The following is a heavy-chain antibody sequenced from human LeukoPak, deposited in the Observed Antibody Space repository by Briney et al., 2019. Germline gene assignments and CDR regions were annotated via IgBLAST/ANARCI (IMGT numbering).Heavy chain of an antibody. J-gene: IGHJ4*02. D-gene: IGHD2-15*01. CDR2: IKQDGNEK. CDR3: ATTYCSGASCAKRDFDY. CDR1: GFRFNTYW. Sequence: PGGSLRLSCAASGFRFNTYWMSWVRQAPGKGLEWVANIKQDGNEKYYADSVKGRFTISRDNSKNTLYLQMNSLRAEDTAVYYCATTYCSGASCAKRDFDYWGQGTLVTVSS. V-gene: IGHV3-7*03.